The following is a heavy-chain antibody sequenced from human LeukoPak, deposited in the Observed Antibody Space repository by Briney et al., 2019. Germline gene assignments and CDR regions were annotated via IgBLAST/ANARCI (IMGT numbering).Heavy chain of an antibody. CDR3: AKDQGRGWYNY. CDR1: GFTFSSYA. D-gene: IGHD6-19*01. V-gene: IGHV3-23*01. CDR2: ISDSGGST. J-gene: IGHJ4*02. Sequence: GGSLRLSCAASGFTFSSYAMSWVRQAPGKGLEWVSAISDSGGSTYYADSVKGRFTISRDNSKNTLYLQMNSLRAEDTAVYYCAKDQGRGWYNYWGQGTLVTVSS.